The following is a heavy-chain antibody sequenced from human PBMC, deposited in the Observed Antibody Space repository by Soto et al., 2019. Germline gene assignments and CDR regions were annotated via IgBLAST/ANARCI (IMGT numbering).Heavy chain of an antibody. Sequence: QVQLVQSGGEEKKPGASVRLSCEASGYTFTAYAIHWLRQAPGQSLEWMAWINPGNGNTKYSLKFLARVSXTXDTSASTAYLALGSLRSEDTAVYYCARSAISPYGGLIGPFDYWGQGNLVTVSS. CDR1: GYTFTAYA. V-gene: IGHV1-3*05. CDR3: ARSAISPYGGLIGPFDY. D-gene: IGHD3-16*02. J-gene: IGHJ4*02. CDR2: INPGNGNT.